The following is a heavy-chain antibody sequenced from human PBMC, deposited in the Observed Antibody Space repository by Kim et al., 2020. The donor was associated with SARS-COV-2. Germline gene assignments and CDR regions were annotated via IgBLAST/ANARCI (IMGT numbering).Heavy chain of an antibody. Sequence: DGSNKHYADAVMGRFTLSRDNSKNMLFLQMNSLRAEDTAVYYCANFESWGQGTLVTVSS. CDR3: ANFES. V-gene: IGHV3-33*06. J-gene: IGHJ4*02. CDR2: DGSNK.